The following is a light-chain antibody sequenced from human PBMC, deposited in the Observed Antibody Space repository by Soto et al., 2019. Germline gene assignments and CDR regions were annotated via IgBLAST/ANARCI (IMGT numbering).Light chain of an antibody. CDR3: SSYAGRDNWI. J-gene: IGLJ2*01. Sequence: QSALTQPPSASGSPGQSVTISCTGTSSDVGGYNYVSWYQQYSGKAPKLILYEVNRRPSGVPDRFSGSKSGNTASLTVSGLQAEDEAYYHCSSYAGRDNWIFGRGTKLTVL. CDR2: EVN. V-gene: IGLV2-8*01. CDR1: SSDVGGYNY.